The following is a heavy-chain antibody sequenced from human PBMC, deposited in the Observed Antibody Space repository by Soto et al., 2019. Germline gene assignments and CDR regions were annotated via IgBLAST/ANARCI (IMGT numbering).Heavy chain of an antibody. CDR3: ARDLGYYGMDV. J-gene: IGHJ6*02. Sequence: QVPLVESGGGVVQPGRSLRLSCAASGFTFSSYAMHWVRQAPGKGLEWVAVISYDGSNKYYADSVKGRFTISRDNSKNTLYLQMNSLRAEDTAVYYCARDLGYYGMDVWGQGTTVTVSS. V-gene: IGHV3-30-3*01. CDR2: ISYDGSNK. D-gene: IGHD3-16*01. CDR1: GFTFSSYA.